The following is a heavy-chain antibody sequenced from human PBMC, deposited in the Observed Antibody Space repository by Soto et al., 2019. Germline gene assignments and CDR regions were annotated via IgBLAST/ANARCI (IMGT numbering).Heavy chain of an antibody. CDR1: GFTFSDYY. D-gene: IGHD4-17*01. CDR3: ARLNGYGDYVRVFDY. CDR2: ISSSGSTI. Sequence: GGSLRLSCAASGFTFSDYYMSWIRQAPGKGLEWVSYISSSGSTIYYADSVKGRFTISRDKAKNSLYLQMNSLRAEDTAVYYCARLNGYGDYVRVFDYWGQGTLVTVSS. J-gene: IGHJ4*02. V-gene: IGHV3-11*01.